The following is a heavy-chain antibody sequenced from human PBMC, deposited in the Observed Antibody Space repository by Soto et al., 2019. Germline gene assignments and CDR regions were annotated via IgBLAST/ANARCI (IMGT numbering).Heavy chain of an antibody. D-gene: IGHD1-26*01. Sequence: QVQLQESGPGLVKPSQTLSLTCTVSGGSISSGGYYWSWIRQHPGKGLEWIGYIYYSGSTYYNPSLKSRVNISVDTSKNQFSLKLSSVTAADTAVYYCARDREGGSGSYYPDAFDIWGQGTMVTVSS. J-gene: IGHJ3*02. V-gene: IGHV4-31*03. CDR3: ARDREGGSGSYYPDAFDI. CDR1: GGSISSGGYY. CDR2: IYYSGST.